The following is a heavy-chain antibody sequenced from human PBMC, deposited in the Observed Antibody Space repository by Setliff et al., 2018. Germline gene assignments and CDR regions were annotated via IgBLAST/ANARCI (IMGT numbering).Heavy chain of an antibody. Sequence: GGSLRLSCEGSGLTLSHYWMHWVRQGPGKGLVWVSYINFDGTSTNYADSVKGRFTISRDNAKNTVYLQMDSLRVEDTAMYFCARSGLPPHFDQWGQGTLVTV. V-gene: IGHV3-74*01. CDR2: INFDGTST. CDR3: ARSGLPPHFDQ. CDR1: GLTLSHYW. J-gene: IGHJ4*02.